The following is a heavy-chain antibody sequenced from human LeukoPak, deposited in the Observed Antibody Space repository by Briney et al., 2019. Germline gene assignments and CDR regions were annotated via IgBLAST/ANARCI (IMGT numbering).Heavy chain of an antibody. CDR1: GYTFTSYG. Sequence: ASVKVSCKASGYTFTSYGISWVRQAPGQGLEWMGWISAYNGNTNYAQKLQGRVTMTTDTSTSTAYMELRSLRSDDTAVYYCARDYDYVWGSYRSLPADYWGQGTLVTVSS. D-gene: IGHD3-16*02. CDR2: ISAYNGNT. J-gene: IGHJ4*02. V-gene: IGHV1-18*01. CDR3: ARDYDYVWGSYRSLPADY.